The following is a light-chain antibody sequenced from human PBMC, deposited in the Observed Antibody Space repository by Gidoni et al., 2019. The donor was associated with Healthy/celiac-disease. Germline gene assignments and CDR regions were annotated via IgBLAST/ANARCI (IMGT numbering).Light chain of an antibody. CDR1: QSVSSY. CDR3: QQRSNWPPALT. J-gene: IGKJ4*01. V-gene: IGKV3-11*01. Sequence: EIVLTQSPATLSLSPGERATLSCRASQSVSSYLAWYQQKPGQAPRLLTYDASNRATGIPARFSGSGSGTDFTLTISSLEPEDFAVYYCQQRSNWPPALTFGGXTKVEIK. CDR2: DAS.